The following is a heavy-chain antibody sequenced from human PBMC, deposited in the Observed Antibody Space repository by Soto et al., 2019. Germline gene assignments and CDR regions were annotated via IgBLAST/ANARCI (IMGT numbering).Heavy chain of an antibody. J-gene: IGHJ4*02. Sequence: PGGSLRLSCAASGFTFSSYSMNWVRQAPGKGLEWVSSIIISSIYIYYADSVKGRFTISRDNAKISLYLQMNSLRAEDTAVYYCARDHYSSGWYEGATFDYWGQGTLVTVSS. CDR3: ARDHYSSGWYEGATFDY. V-gene: IGHV3-21*01. D-gene: IGHD6-19*01. CDR2: IIISSIYI. CDR1: GFTFSSYS.